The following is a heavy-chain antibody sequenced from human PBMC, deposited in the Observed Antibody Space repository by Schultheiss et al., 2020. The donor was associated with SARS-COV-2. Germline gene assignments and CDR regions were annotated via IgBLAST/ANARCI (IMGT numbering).Heavy chain of an antibody. Sequence: SETLSLTCTVSGGSISSYYWSWIRQPPGKGLEWIGYIYYSGTTNYNPSLKSRVTISVDTSKNQFSLKLNSVTAADTAVYYCASQRGLSGYHPVDAFDIWGQGTMVTVSS. D-gene: IGHD5-12*01. CDR3: ASQRGLSGYHPVDAFDI. J-gene: IGHJ3*02. V-gene: IGHV4-59*01. CDR2: IYYSGTT. CDR1: GGSISSYY.